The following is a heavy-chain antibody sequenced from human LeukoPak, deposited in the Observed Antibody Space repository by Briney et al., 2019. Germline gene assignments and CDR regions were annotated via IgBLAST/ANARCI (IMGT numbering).Heavy chain of an antibody. J-gene: IGHJ4*02. V-gene: IGHV3-30-3*01. CDR3: ARVEAAAGMFDY. Sequence: PGGSLRLSCAASGFTFSSYAMHWVRQAPGKGLEWVAVISYDGSNKYYADSVKGRFTISRDNSKNTLYLQMNSLRAEHTAVYYCARVEAAAGMFDYWGQGTLVTVSS. D-gene: IGHD6-13*01. CDR2: ISYDGSNK. CDR1: GFTFSSYA.